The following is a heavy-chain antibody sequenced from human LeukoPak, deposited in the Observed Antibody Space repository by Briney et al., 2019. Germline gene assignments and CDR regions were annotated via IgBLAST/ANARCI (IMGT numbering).Heavy chain of an antibody. V-gene: IGHV3-30*18. Sequence: GGSLRLSCAASGFTFSSYGMHWVRQAPGKGLEWVAVISYDGSNKYYADSVKGRFTISRDNSKNTLYLQMNSLRAEDTAVYYCAKDLHYGDPLQVSDYWGQGTLVTVSS. CDR2: ISYDGSNK. CDR3: AKDLHYGDPLQVSDY. J-gene: IGHJ4*02. CDR1: GFTFSSYG. D-gene: IGHD4-17*01.